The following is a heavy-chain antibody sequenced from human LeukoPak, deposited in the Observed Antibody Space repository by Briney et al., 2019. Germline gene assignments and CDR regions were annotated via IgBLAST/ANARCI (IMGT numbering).Heavy chain of an antibody. CDR3: TRHWSSAWFGY. V-gene: IGHV5-51*01. CDR1: RYSFTNYW. CDR2: INPANSEI. Sequence: GESLKISCRTSRYSFTNYWIGWVRQMPGKGLEWLGNINPANSEITNSPSFQGQVTISADKSISTAYLHWNSLKASDTAMYYCTRHWSSAWFGYWGQGTPVTVSS. D-gene: IGHD6-25*01. J-gene: IGHJ4*02.